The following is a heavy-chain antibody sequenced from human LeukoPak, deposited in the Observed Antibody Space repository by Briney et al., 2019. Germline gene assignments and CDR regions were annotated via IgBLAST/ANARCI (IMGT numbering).Heavy chain of an antibody. V-gene: IGHV1-2*02. D-gene: IGHD4-17*01. J-gene: IGHJ4*02. CDR2: INPNSGGT. CDR3: ASPLGEYSEFDY. CDR1: GYTFTGYY. Sequence: ASVEVSCKASGYTFTGYYMHWVRQAPGQGLEWVGWINPNSGGTNYAQNFQGRVTMTRHTSISTAYMELSRLRSDDTAVYYCASPLGEYSEFDYWGQGTLVTVSS.